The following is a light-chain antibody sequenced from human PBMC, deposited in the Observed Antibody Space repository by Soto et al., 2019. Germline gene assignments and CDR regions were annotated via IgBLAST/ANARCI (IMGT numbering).Light chain of an antibody. CDR3: QQYGNSPWT. V-gene: IGKV3-20*01. CDR1: QSVSSSY. J-gene: IGKJ1*01. CDR2: GAS. Sequence: EIVLTQSPGTLSLSPGERATLSCRASQSVSSSYLAWYQQKPGQAPRLLIYGASIRATGIPGRSSGSGSGTDFTLTITRLEPEDSAVYYCQQYGNSPWTFGQGTKVDIK.